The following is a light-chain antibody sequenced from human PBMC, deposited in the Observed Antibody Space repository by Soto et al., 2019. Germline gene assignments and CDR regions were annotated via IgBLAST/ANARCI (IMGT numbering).Light chain of an antibody. V-gene: IGKV3-20*01. Sequence: EIVLTQSPGTLSLSPGERATLSCRASQSVSSSYLAWYQQKPGQAPRLLIYGASSRATGIPDRFSGSGSGTEFTLTISSLQSEDFAVYYCQQYNHWPLYTFGQGTKLEIK. CDR1: QSVSSSY. CDR2: GAS. J-gene: IGKJ2*01. CDR3: QQYNHWPLYT.